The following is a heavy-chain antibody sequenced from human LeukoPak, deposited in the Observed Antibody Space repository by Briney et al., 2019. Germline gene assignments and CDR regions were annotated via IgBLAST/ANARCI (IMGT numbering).Heavy chain of an antibody. CDR2: IYYSGST. J-gene: IGHJ3*02. CDR3: ARVPIGRYSSGWYFAFDI. D-gene: IGHD6-19*01. V-gene: IGHV4-59*01. Sequence: SSETLSLTCTVSGGSISSYYWSWIRQPPGKGLEWIGYIYYSGSTNYNPSLKSRVTISVDTSKNQFSLKLSSVTAADTAVYYCARVPIGRYSSGWYFAFDIWGQGTMVTVSS. CDR1: GGSISSYY.